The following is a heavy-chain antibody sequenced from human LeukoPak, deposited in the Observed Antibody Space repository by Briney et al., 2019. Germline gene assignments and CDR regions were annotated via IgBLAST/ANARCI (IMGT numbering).Heavy chain of an antibody. CDR3: ARGDYYYYYMDV. Sequence: PGGSLRLSCAASGFTFSSYAMSWVRQAPGKGLEWVSAISGSGGSTYYANSVKGRFTISRDNAKNSLYLQMNSLRAEDTAVYYCARGDYYYYYMDVWGKGTTVTVSS. CDR2: ISGSGGST. J-gene: IGHJ6*03. CDR1: GFTFSSYA. V-gene: IGHV3-23*01.